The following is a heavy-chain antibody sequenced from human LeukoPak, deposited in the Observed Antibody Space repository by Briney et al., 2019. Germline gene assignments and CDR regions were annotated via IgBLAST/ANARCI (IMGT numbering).Heavy chain of an antibody. CDR2: INHSGST. D-gene: IGHD2-2*01. CDR3: ARGREDIVVVPAAMDYYYYYMDV. J-gene: IGHJ6*03. CDR1: GGSFSGYY. V-gene: IGHV4-34*01. Sequence: PSETLSLTCAVYGGSFSGYYWSWIRQPPGKGLEWIGEINHSGSTNYNPSLKSRVTRSVDTSKNQFSLKLSSVTAADTAVYYCARGREDIVVVPAAMDYYYYYMDVWGKGTTVTVSS.